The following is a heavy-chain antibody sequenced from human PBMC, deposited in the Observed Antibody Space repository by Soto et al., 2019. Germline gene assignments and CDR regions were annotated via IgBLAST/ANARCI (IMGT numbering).Heavy chain of an antibody. CDR2: ISYVGSNK. D-gene: IGHD3-10*01. CDR1: GFTFSFYA. V-gene: IGHV3-30-3*01. Sequence: ESGGGVVQPGRSLRLSCAASGFTFSFYAMYWVRQTPGKGLEGVAVISYVGSNKYYAEFVKGRFTISRDNSNDTLYLQMNSLSSEDPAVYYCAGDRGTNLSSLIFDDWGQGTLLSLSS. J-gene: IGHJ4*02. CDR3: AGDRGTNLSSLIFDD.